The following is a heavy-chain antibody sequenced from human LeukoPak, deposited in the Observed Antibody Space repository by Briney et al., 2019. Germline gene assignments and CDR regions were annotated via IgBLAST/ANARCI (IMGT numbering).Heavy chain of an antibody. Sequence: GEALKTPRKGSGYSFTSYWIGWVRQMPGKGLEWMGIIYPGDYDTRYSPSFQGQVPISADKSISTAYLQWSSLKASDTAMYYCARHISGYYDSSGLRLGAFDIWGQGTMVTVSS. J-gene: IGHJ3*02. V-gene: IGHV5-51*01. CDR1: GYSFTSYW. CDR3: ARHISGYYDSSGLRLGAFDI. D-gene: IGHD3-22*01. CDR2: IYPGDYDT.